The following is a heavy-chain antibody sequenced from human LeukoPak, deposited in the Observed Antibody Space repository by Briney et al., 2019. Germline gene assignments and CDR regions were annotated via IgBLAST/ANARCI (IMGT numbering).Heavy chain of an antibody. CDR1: GFTFTSYA. D-gene: IGHD6-19*01. J-gene: IGHJ4*02. Sequence: GGSLRLSCAASGFTFTSYAMSWVRQVPGKGLEWVSAISGSGGSTYYADSVKGRFTISRDNSKNTLYLQMNRLRAEDTAVYYCAKDISGWPPDRYCDYWGQGTLVTVSS. CDR2: ISGSGGST. CDR3: AKDISGWPPDRYCDY. V-gene: IGHV3-23*01.